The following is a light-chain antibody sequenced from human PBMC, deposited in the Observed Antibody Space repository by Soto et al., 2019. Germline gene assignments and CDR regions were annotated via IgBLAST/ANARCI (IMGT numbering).Light chain of an antibody. Sequence: EIVLTQSPGTLSLSPGERATLSCRASQSVSSSYLAWYQQKPGQAPRLLIYGASSRATGIPDRFSGSGSGTDFALTISRLEPEDFAVYYCPQYGNSPAFGGGTKVEIK. J-gene: IGKJ4*01. CDR2: GAS. V-gene: IGKV3-20*01. CDR3: PQYGNSPA. CDR1: QSVSSSY.